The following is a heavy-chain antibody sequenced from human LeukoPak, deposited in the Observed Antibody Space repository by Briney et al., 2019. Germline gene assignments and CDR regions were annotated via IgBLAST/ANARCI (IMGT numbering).Heavy chain of an antibody. CDR3: ARDSGTTGEVKFDP. CDR1: GGSITSYY. Sequence: SETLSLTCTVSGGSITSYYWSWIRQPAGKGLEWIGRIYVTESTTYNPSLKSRVTISIDTSKNQFSLKLTCVTAADTAVYYCARDSGTTGEVKFDPWGQGTLVTVSS. D-gene: IGHD3-10*01. CDR2: IYVTEST. V-gene: IGHV4-4*07. J-gene: IGHJ5*02.